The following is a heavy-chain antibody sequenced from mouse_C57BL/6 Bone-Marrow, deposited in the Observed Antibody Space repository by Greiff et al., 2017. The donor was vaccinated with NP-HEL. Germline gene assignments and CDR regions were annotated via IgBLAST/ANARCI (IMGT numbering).Heavy chain of an antibody. Sequence: DVQLQESGGGLVQPGGSMKLSCAASGFTFSDAWMDWVRQSPEKGLEWVAEIRNKANNHATYYAESVTGRFTISRDDSKSSVYMQLNSLLAADTGIYYCSWGYDYCDAMDYWGQGTSVTVSS. J-gene: IGHJ4*01. V-gene: IGHV6-6*01. D-gene: IGHD2-4*01. CDR3: SWGYDYCDAMDY. CDR1: GFTFSDAW. CDR2: IRNKANNHAT.